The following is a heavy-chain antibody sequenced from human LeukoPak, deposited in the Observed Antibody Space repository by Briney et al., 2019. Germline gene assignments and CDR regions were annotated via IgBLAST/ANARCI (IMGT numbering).Heavy chain of an antibody. J-gene: IGHJ4*02. CDR3: AVTVTHDY. Sequence: GGSLRLSCVDSGFTFSSYWMSWVRQAPGKGLEWVANIKQDGSEKYYVDSVKGRFTISRDNAKNSLYLQMNSLRAEDTAVYYCAVTVTHDYWGQGTLVTVSS. D-gene: IGHD4-11*01. CDR1: GFTFSSYW. CDR2: IKQDGSEK. V-gene: IGHV3-7*03.